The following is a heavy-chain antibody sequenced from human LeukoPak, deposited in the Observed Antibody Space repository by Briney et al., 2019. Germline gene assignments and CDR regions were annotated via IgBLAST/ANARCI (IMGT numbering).Heavy chain of an antibody. CDR3: AREQQWLADFDY. V-gene: IGHV3-21*01. CDR2: ISSSSSYI. Sequence: GGSLRLSCAASGVTFSSYSMNWVRQAPGKGLEWVSSISSSSSYIYYADSVKGRFTISRDNAKNSLYLQMNSLRAEDTAVYYCAREQQWLADFDYWGQGTLVTVSS. CDR1: GVTFSSYS. J-gene: IGHJ4*02. D-gene: IGHD6-19*01.